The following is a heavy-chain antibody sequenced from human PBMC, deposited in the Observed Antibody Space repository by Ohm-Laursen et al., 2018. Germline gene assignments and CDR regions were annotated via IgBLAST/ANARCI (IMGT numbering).Heavy chain of an antibody. CDR1: GFTFSSYE. V-gene: IGHV3-48*03. J-gene: IGHJ2*01. CDR2: ISSSGSSI. Sequence: SLRLSCSASGFTFSSYEMNWVRQAPGKALEWVSYISSSGSSIYYADSLKGRFTISRDKAKNSLYLQMNSLRAEDTAVYYCARGRTVGWSFDLWGRGTLVTVSS. D-gene: IGHD1-26*01. CDR3: ARGRTVGWSFDL.